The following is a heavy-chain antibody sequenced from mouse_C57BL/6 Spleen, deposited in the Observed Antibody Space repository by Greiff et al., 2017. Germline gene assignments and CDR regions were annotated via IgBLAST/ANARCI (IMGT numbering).Heavy chain of an antibody. Sequence: QVQLQQSGAELARPGASVKLSCKASGYTFTSYGISWVKQRTGQGLEWIGEIYPRSGNTYYNEKFKGKATLTADKSSSTAYMELRSLTSEDSAVWFCTRRGRSSYYFDYWGQGTTLTVSS. D-gene: IGHD1-1*01. CDR2: IYPRSGNT. J-gene: IGHJ2*01. V-gene: IGHV1-81*01. CDR1: GYTFTSYG. CDR3: TRRGRSSYYFDY.